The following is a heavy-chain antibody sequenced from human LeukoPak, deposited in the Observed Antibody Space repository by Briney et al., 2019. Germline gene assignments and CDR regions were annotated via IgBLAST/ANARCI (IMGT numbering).Heavy chain of an antibody. CDR2: ISYDGSNK. Sequence: PGGSLRLSCAASGFTFSSYAMHWVRQAPGKGLEWVAVISYDGSNKYYADSVKGRFTISRDNSKNTLYLQMNSLRAEDTAVYYCARAAGDIVVVPAAIRGAFDIWGQGTMVTVSS. D-gene: IGHD2-2*02. CDR3: ARAAGDIVVVPAAIRGAFDI. V-gene: IGHV3-30-3*01. CDR1: GFTFSSYA. J-gene: IGHJ3*02.